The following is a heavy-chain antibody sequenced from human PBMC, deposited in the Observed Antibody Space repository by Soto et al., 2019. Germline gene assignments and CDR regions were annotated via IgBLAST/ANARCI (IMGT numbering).Heavy chain of an antibody. Sequence: QVQLVQSGGGVVQPGRSLRLSCAASGFNFNTYFMHWVRQAPGKGLEWVAMIFPNGRDKEYADSVKSGLTISRDNSHNRMYLQLDSRRSEGTAVCYCQRDAEQGSNWDLAYWGQGALVTVSS. CDR3: QRDAEQGSNWDLAY. D-gene: IGHD7-27*01. CDR1: GFNFNTYF. J-gene: IGHJ4*02. V-gene: IGHV3-30*05. CDR2: IFPNGRDK.